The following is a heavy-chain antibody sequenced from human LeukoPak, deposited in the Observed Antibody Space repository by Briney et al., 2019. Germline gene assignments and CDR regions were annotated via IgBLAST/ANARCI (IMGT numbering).Heavy chain of an antibody. V-gene: IGHV3-21*01. CDR3: ARDLGGYSYGSHFDY. CDR2: ITTSSSYI. Sequence: GGSLRLSCAASGFPFSNYSMNWVRQAPGKGLEWVSSITTSSSYIYYADSVKGRFTISRDNAKNSLYLQMNSLRAEDTAVYYCARDLGGYSYGSHFDYWGQGTLVTVSS. CDR1: GFPFSNYS. D-gene: IGHD5-18*01. J-gene: IGHJ4*02.